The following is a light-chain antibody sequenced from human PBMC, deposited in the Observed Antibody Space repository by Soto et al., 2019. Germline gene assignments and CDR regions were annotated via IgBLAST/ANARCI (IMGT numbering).Light chain of an antibody. CDR3: SLYTSSSTVV. V-gene: IGLV2-18*01. CDR2: EVN. Sequence: QSALTQPPSVSGSPGQSVTISCTGTSSDVGSYNRVSWYQQPPGTAPKLLIYEVNNRPSGVPDRFSGSKSGNTASLTISGLQAEDEAVYYCSLYTSSSTVVFGGGTKLTVL. CDR1: SSDVGSYNR. J-gene: IGLJ2*01.